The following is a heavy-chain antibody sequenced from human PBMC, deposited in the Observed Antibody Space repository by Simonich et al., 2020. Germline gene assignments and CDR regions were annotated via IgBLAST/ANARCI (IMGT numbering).Heavy chain of an antibody. CDR2: IYHRGST. V-gene: IGHV4-38-2*01. D-gene: IGHD6-13*01. CDR3: ARVGYSNYYYYGMDV. J-gene: IGHJ6*02. CDR1: GYSISSGYY. Sequence: QVQLQESGPGLVKPSETLSLTCAVSGYSISSGYYWGWIRQPPVKGLEWIGGIYHRGSTYYNPSLKSRVTISVDTSKNQFSLKLSSVTAADTAVYYCARVGYSNYYYYGMDVWGQGTTVTVSS.